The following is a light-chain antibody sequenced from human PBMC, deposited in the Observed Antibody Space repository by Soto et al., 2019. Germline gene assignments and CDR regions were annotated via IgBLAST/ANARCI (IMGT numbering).Light chain of an antibody. J-gene: IGLJ1*01. CDR3: NSYTTSSSLSV. CDR2: DVS. V-gene: IGLV2-14*01. Sequence: QSALTQPASVSGAPGQSITISCTGTSSDIGGYDYVSWYQQYQGKAPKLMIYDVSNRPSGVSDRFSGSKSANTASLTISGLQAEDEAAYYCNSYTTSSSLSVFGTGTKLTLL. CDR1: SSDIGGYDY.